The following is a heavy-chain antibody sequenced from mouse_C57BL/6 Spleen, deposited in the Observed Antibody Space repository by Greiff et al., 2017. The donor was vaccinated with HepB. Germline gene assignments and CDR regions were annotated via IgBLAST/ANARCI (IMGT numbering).Heavy chain of an antibody. CDR1: GYSFTGYY. CDR3: ARYGISPAWFAY. Sequence: EVQLQQSGPELVKPGASVKISCKASGYSFTGYYMNWVKQSPEKSLEWIGEINPSTGGTTYNQKFKAKATLTVDKSSSTAYMQLKSLTSEDSAVYYCARYGISPAWFAYWGQGTLVTVSA. J-gene: IGHJ3*01. V-gene: IGHV1-42*01. D-gene: IGHD1-1*01. CDR2: INPSTGGT.